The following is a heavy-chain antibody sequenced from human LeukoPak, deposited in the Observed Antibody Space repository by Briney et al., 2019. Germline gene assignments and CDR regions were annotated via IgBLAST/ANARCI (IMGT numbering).Heavy chain of an antibody. J-gene: IGHJ3*01. CDR2: ISWNSGNI. Sequence: GGSLRLSCAVTGFTFHGYAMHWVRQAPGKGLEWVSGISWNSGNIGYADSVKGRFTISRDNAKNSLYLQVNSLRTEDMALYYCARARIGDSSGYYTDSFNLWGQGTMVTVSS. V-gene: IGHV3-9*03. D-gene: IGHD3-22*01. CDR1: GFTFHGYA. CDR3: ARARIGDSSGYYTDSFNL.